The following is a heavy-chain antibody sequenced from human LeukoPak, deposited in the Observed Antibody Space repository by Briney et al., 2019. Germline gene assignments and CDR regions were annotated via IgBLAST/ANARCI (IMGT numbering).Heavy chain of an antibody. CDR2: IYYSGST. CDR1: GGSISSYY. Sequence: SETLSLTCTVSGGSISSYYWSWIRQPPGKGLEWIGYIYYSGSTNYNPSLKSRVTMSVDTSKNQFSLKLSSVTAADTAVYYCARDEGPMGPPFDPWGQGTLVTVSS. CDR3: ARDEGPMGPPFDP. D-gene: IGHD3-10*01. V-gene: IGHV4-59*12. J-gene: IGHJ5*02.